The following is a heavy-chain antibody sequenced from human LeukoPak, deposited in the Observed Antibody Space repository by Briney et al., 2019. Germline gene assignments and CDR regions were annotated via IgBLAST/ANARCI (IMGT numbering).Heavy chain of an antibody. J-gene: IGHJ4*02. Sequence: GGSLRLSCIGSGFTFSSYAMSWVRQAPGKGLEWVSHISGSAGRTDYADSVKGRFTISRDNSQNTLYLQMNSLRVEDTAVYYCAKETLDDYVRHFDSWGQGMLVTVSP. V-gene: IGHV3-23*01. D-gene: IGHD4-17*01. CDR2: ISGSAGRT. CDR1: GFTFSSYA. CDR3: AKETLDDYVRHFDS.